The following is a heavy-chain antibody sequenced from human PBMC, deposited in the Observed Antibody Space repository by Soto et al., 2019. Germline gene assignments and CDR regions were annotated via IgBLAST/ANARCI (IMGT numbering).Heavy chain of an antibody. CDR3: ARNLMDYDILTGYYTAYYFDY. J-gene: IGHJ4*02. CDR1: GGTFSSYA. CDR2: IIPIFGTA. V-gene: IGHV1-69*05. Sequence: SVKVSCKASGGTFSSYAISWVRQAPGQGLEWMGGIIPIFGTANYAQKFQGRVTITRDTSASTAYMELSSLRSEDTAVYYCARNLMDYDILTGYYTAYYFDYWGQGTLVTVSS. D-gene: IGHD3-9*01.